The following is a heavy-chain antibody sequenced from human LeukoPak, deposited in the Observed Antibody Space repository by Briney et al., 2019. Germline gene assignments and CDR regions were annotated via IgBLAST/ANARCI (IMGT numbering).Heavy chain of an antibody. V-gene: IGHV1-18*01. Sequence: ASVKVSCKASGYTFTSYGISWVRQAPGQGLEWMGWISAYNGNTNYAQKLQGRVTMTTDTSTSTAYMELRSLRSDDTAVYYCARRSGSYSVAHYYYYMDVWGKGTTVTVSS. D-gene: IGHD1-26*01. J-gene: IGHJ6*03. CDR3: ARRSGSYSVAHYYYYMDV. CDR1: GYTFTSYG. CDR2: ISAYNGNT.